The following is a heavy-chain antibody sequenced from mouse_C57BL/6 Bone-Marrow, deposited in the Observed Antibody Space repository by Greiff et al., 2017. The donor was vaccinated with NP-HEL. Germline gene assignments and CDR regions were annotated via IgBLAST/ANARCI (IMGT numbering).Heavy chain of an antibody. J-gene: IGHJ4*01. CDR1: GYTFTSYW. V-gene: IGHV1-64*01. D-gene: IGHD1-1*01. CDR3: LYGSSYDYAMDY. CDR2: IHPNSGST. Sequence: QVQLQQSGAELVKPGASVKLSCKASGYTFTSYWMHWVKQRPGQGLEWIGMIHPNSGSTNYNEKFKSKATLTVDKSSSTAYMQLSSLTSEDSAVYYCLYGSSYDYAMDYWGQGTSVTVSS.